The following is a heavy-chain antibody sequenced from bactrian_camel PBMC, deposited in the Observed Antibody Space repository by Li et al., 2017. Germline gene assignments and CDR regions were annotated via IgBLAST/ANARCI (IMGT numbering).Heavy chain of an antibody. CDR2: ISSSGGST. Sequence: HVQLVESGGGSVQPGGSLTLSCIASRNSDKRYCMGWYRQAPGKGLEWDSLISSSGGSTLYADCVKGRFTISRDNAKNTINLELNSLKTEDTAMYYCTRDRRLAVPAGSFDYWAQGTQVTVS. J-gene: IGHJ6*01. CDR3: TRDRRLAVPAGSFDY. V-gene: IGHV3S1*01. CDR1: RNSDKRYC. D-gene: IGHD6*01.